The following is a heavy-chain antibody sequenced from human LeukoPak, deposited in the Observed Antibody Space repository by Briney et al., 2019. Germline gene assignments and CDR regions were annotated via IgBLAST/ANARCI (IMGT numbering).Heavy chain of an antibody. V-gene: IGHV1-2*02. CDR3: ARLRYVGSGYPFDY. CDR1: GYTFTDYY. D-gene: IGHD3-22*01. J-gene: IGHJ4*02. CDR2: INPSSGGT. Sequence: ASVKVSCKASGYTFTDYYMHWVRQAPGQGLEWMGWINPSSGGTNCAQSFQGRVTMARDTSITTAFMELSRLISDDTAVYYCARLRYVGSGYPFDYWGQGTLVTVSS.